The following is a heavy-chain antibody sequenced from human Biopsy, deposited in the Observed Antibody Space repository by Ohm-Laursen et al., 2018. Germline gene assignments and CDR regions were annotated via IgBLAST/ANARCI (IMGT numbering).Heavy chain of an antibody. D-gene: IGHD3-16*01. V-gene: IGHV4-31*03. Sequence: SDTLSLTCTVSGVSINTGGYYWTWIRQHPGTGLEWIGYIRYSGNTPYNPSLKSRLTISVDTSRNQFSLKLTSVTAADTALYYCTRAGGGKIYGLWGQGTLVTVSS. CDR1: GVSINTGGYY. CDR2: IRYSGNT. J-gene: IGHJ4*02. CDR3: TRAGGGKIYGL.